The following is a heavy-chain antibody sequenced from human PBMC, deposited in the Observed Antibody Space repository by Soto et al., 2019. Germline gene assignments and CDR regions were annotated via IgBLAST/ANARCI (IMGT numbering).Heavy chain of an antibody. V-gene: IGHV3-23*01. CDR2: ISGGGSTT. J-gene: IGHJ4*02. CDR3: AKDPYYYGSGSSNDQSIDY. Sequence: GGSLSLSCAASGFNFAKFAMNWVRQAPGQGLEWVSAISGGGSTTYYADSVKGRFTISRDNSRNTLYLQMNSLRAEDTAVYYCAKDPYYYGSGSSNDQSIDYWGQGTLVTVS. CDR1: GFNFAKFA. D-gene: IGHD3-10*01.